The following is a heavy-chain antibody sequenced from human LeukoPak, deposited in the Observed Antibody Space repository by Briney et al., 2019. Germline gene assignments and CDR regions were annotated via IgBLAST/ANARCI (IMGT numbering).Heavy chain of an antibody. D-gene: IGHD5-12*01. CDR2: INPNSGGT. CDR3: ARDQDIGTFGAFDI. Sequence: GASVKVSCKASGYTVTSYYMHWVRQAPGQGLEWMGWINPNSGGTNYAQKFQGWVTMTRDTSISTAYMELSRLRSDDTAVYYCARDQDIGTFGAFDIWGQGTMVTVSS. CDR1: GYTVTSYY. J-gene: IGHJ3*02. V-gene: IGHV1-2*04.